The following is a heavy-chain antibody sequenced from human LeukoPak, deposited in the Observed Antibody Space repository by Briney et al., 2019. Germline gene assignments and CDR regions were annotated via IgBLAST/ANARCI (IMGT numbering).Heavy chain of an antibody. CDR1: GFTFSSYG. Sequence: GGSLRLSCAASGFTFSSYGMHWVRQAPGKGLEWVAVIWYDGSNKYYADSVKGRFTISRDNSKNTLYLQMNSLRAEDTAVYYCARGFPPNYDFWSGNNYYYYGMDVWGQGTTVTVSS. CDR3: ARGFPPNYDFWSGNNYYYYGMDV. V-gene: IGHV3-33*08. D-gene: IGHD3-3*01. J-gene: IGHJ6*02. CDR2: IWYDGSNK.